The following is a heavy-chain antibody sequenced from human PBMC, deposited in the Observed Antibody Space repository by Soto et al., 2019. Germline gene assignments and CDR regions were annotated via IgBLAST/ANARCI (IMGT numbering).Heavy chain of an antibody. CDR1: GGSISSYY. CDR2: IYYSGST. CDR3: ARHNYGSGSTYYDY. Sequence: WETLSLTCTVSGGSISSYYWSWIRQPPGKGLEWIGYIYYSGSTNYNPSLKSRVTISVDTSKNQFSLKLNSMTAADTAVYYCARHNYGSGSTYYDYWGQGTLVTVSS. J-gene: IGHJ4*02. D-gene: IGHD3-10*01. V-gene: IGHV4-59*08.